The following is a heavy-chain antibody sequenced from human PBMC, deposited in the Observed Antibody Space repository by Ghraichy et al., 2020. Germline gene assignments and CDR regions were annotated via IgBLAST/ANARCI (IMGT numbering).Heavy chain of an antibody. J-gene: IGHJ5*02. D-gene: IGHD2-15*01. V-gene: IGHV4-34*01. CDR1: GGSFSGYY. CDR3: ARVYGAATAFNWFDP. CDR2: INHSGST. Sequence: SETLSLTCAVYGGSFSGYYWSWIRQPPGKGLEWIGEINHSGSTNYNPSLKSRVTISVDTSKNQFSPKLSSVTAADTAVYYCARVYGAATAFNWFDPWGQGTLVTVSS.